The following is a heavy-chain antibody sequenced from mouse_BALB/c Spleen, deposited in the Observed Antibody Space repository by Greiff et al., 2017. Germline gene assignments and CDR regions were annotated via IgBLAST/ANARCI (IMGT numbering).Heavy chain of an antibody. J-gene: IGHJ2*01. CDR1: GYTFTDYA. CDR2: ISTYSGDA. CDR3: ARTDGYYYFDY. V-gene: IGHV1S137*01. Sequence: VKLMESGAELVRPGVSVKISCKGSGYTFTDYAMHWVKQSHAKSLEWIGVISTYSGDASYNQKFKGKATMTVDKSSSTAYMELARLTSEDSAIYYCARTDGYYYFDYWGQGTTLTVSS. D-gene: IGHD2-3*01.